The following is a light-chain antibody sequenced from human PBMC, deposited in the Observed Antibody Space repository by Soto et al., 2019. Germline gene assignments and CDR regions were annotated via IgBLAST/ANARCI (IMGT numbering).Light chain of an antibody. CDR3: GGWDDSLSGPV. Sequence: QSVLTQPPSASGTPGQRVTISCSGSSSNIGSNYVYWYRQFPGTAPKLLIQRNNQRPSGVPARFSGSKSGTSASLAISGLQSEDEADYYCGGWDDSLSGPVFGGGTKLTVL. CDR1: SSNIGSNY. V-gene: IGLV1-47*01. CDR2: RNN. J-gene: IGLJ2*01.